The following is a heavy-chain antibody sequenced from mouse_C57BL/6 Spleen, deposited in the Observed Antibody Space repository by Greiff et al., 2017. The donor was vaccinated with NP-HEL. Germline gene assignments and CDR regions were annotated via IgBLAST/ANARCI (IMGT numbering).Heavy chain of an antibody. Sequence: QVQLQQSGAELVKPGASVKLSCKASGYTFTEYTIHWVKQRSGQGLEWIGWFYPGSGSIKYNEKFKDKATLTADKSSSTVYMELSRLTSEDSAVYFCARHEDGYSNYVNYFDYWGQGTTLTVSS. CDR1: GYTFTEYT. J-gene: IGHJ2*01. CDR2: FYPGSGSI. D-gene: IGHD2-5*01. V-gene: IGHV1-62-2*01. CDR3: ARHEDGYSNYVNYFDY.